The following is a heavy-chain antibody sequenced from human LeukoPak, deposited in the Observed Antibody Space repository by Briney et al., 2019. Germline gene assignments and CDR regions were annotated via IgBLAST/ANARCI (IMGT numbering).Heavy chain of an antibody. CDR1: GGSISSYY. Sequence: SETLSLTCTASGGSISSYYWSWIRQPPGKGLEWIGYIYYSGSTNYNPSLKSRVTISVDTSKNQFSLKLSSVTAADTAVYYCARDTSSSWYGGWFDPWGQGTLVTVSS. J-gene: IGHJ5*02. D-gene: IGHD6-13*01. CDR3: ARDTSSSWYGGWFDP. CDR2: IYYSGST. V-gene: IGHV4-59*01.